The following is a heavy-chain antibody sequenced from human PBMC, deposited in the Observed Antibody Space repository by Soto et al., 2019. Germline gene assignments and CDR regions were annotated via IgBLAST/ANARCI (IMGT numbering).Heavy chain of an antibody. J-gene: IGHJ4*02. Sequence: EVQLVESGGGLVKPGGSLRLSCAASGFTFSAYSMNWVRQAPGKGLEWVSSIIVSSNYVYYADSVKGRFTISRDNTKNSLYLQMNSLRAEDTAVYYCARDGWIDYWGQGTLVTVSS. CDR1: GFTFSAYS. V-gene: IGHV3-21*01. CDR2: IIVSSNYV. D-gene: IGHD2-2*03. CDR3: ARDGWIDY.